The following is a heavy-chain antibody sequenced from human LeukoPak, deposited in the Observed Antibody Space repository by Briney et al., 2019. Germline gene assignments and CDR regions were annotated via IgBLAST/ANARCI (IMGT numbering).Heavy chain of an antibody. Sequence: GGYLRLSCAASGFTFSNAWMSWVRQAPGKGLEWVGRIKSKTDGGTTDYAAPVKGRFTISRDDSKNTLYLQMNSLKTEDTAVYYCTSDSGSYQFDYWGQGTLVTVSS. D-gene: IGHD1-26*01. CDR2: IKSKTDGGTT. V-gene: IGHV3-15*01. CDR3: TSDSGSYQFDY. CDR1: GFTFSNAW. J-gene: IGHJ4*02.